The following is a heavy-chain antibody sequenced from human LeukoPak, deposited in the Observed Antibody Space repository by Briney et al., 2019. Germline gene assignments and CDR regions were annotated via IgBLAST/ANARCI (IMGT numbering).Heavy chain of an antibody. CDR1: AFTFSYYW. D-gene: IGHD6-13*01. CDR2: IKQDGRAK. CDR3: LRDRWYSTTGA. Sequence: GGSLRLSCAASAFTFSYYWMNWVRQAPGKGLEWVASIKQDGRAKYYVDSVKGRFTISRDNAKNSLYLQMNTLRAEDTAVYYCLRDRWYSTTGARGQGTLFTVSS. J-gene: IGHJ4*02. V-gene: IGHV3-7*01.